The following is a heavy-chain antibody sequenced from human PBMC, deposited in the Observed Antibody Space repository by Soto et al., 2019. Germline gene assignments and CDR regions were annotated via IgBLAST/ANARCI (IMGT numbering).Heavy chain of an antibody. J-gene: IGHJ4*02. Sequence: EVHLVESGGGLVQTGGSLRLSCAIFESTVSRDWMNWVRQAPGKGLEWVAHMNQDGSEKYYVDSVKGRFTISRDNAKKSLYLQMNGLRPAETAMNYCSRGVGDAFWGQGTLVTVSS. D-gene: IGHD1-26*01. CDR2: MNQDGSEK. CDR3: SRGVGDAF. CDR1: ESTVSRDW. V-gene: IGHV3-7*04.